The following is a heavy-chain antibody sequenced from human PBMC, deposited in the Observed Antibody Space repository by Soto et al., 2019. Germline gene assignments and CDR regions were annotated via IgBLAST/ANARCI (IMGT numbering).Heavy chain of an antibody. CDR3: ARDGGYGAGSYLDY. J-gene: IGHJ4*02. D-gene: IGHD3-10*01. CDR2: ISAFNGNT. Sequence: QVQLVQSGAEVKRPGASVKVSCKASNYMFGSYGITWVRQAPGQGPEWMGWISAFNGNTKYPQNLQGRVTMTTDTPTATAYMELRALRSDDSAMYFCARDGGYGAGSYLDYWGQGTLVTVSS. CDR1: NYMFGSYG. V-gene: IGHV1-18*04.